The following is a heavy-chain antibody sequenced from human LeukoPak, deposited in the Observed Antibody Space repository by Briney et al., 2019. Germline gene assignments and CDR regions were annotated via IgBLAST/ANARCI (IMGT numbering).Heavy chain of an antibody. Sequence: ASVKVSCKASGGTFSSYAISWVRQAPGQGLEWMGRIIPILGIANYAQKFQGRVTITADKSTSTAYMELSSLRSEDTAVYYCARIAAAGHFDYWGQGTLVTVSS. CDR1: GGTFSSYA. D-gene: IGHD6-13*01. CDR3: ARIAAAGHFDY. CDR2: IIPILGIA. J-gene: IGHJ4*02. V-gene: IGHV1-69*04.